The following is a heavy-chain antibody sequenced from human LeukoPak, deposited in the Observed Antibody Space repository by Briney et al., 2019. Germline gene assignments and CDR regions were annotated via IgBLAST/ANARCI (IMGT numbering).Heavy chain of an antibody. J-gene: IGHJ6*02. Sequence: GGSLRLSCAASGFTFSSYAMHWVRQAPGKGLEWVAVISYDGSNKYYADSVKGRFTISRDNSKNTLYLQMNSLRSEDTAVYYCASPAESEQRDLIYSMDVWGQGTTVTVSS. CDR2: ISYDGSNK. V-gene: IGHV3-30-3*01. CDR1: GFTFSSYA. CDR3: ASPAESEQRDLIYSMDV. D-gene: IGHD6-25*01.